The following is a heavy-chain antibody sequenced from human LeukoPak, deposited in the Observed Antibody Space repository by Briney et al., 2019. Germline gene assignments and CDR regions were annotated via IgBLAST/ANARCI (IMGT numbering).Heavy chain of an antibody. Sequence: GRSLRLSCAASGFTFDDYAMHWVRQAPGKGLEWVSGISWNSGSIGYADSVKGRFTISRDNAKNSLYLQMNSLRAEDTAVYYCARDRSSSGWFGNWGQGTLVTVSS. D-gene: IGHD6-19*01. V-gene: IGHV3-9*01. CDR1: GFTFDDYA. J-gene: IGHJ4*02. CDR2: ISWNSGSI. CDR3: ARDRSSSGWFGN.